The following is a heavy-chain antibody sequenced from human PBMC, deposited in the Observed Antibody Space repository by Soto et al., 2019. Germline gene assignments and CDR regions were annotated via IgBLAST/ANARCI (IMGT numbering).Heavy chain of an antibody. CDR2: ISSSSTYI. CDR1: GFSFNTYS. J-gene: IGHJ4*02. V-gene: IGHV3-21*01. Sequence: GGSLRLSCAASGFSFNTYSMNWVRQAPGKGLEWVSSISSSSTYIYYTDSVKGRFTISRDNAKNSLYLQMDSLRAEDTAVYYCASLSRFALDYWGKGTLVTVSS. CDR3: ASLSRFALDY. D-gene: IGHD3-10*01.